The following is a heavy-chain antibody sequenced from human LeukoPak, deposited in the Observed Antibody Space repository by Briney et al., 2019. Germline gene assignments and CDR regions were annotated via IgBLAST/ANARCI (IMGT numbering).Heavy chain of an antibody. D-gene: IGHD3-22*01. CDR2: ISYDGSNK. Sequence: GGSLRLSCAASGFTFSSYGMHWVRQAPGKGLEWVAVISYDGSNKYYADSVKGRFTISRDNSKNTLYLQMNSLRAEDTAVYYCAEPEGGYYDIRPDWGQGTLVTVSS. J-gene: IGHJ4*02. CDR1: GFTFSSYG. V-gene: IGHV3-30*18. CDR3: AEPEGGYYDIRPD.